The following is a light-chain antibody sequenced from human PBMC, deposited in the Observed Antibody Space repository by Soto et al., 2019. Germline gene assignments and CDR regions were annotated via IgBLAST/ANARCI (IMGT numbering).Light chain of an antibody. Sequence: EIVLTQSPATLSLSPGERATLSCRASQSVGNSLLWYQQKPGQAPRLLMYDAYIRATGIPARFSGSGSGTDFTLTISSLQPEDFVTYYCQQSYSMPLTFGGGTKVDIK. CDR3: QQSYSMPLT. CDR1: QSVGNS. J-gene: IGKJ4*01. V-gene: IGKV3-11*01. CDR2: DAY.